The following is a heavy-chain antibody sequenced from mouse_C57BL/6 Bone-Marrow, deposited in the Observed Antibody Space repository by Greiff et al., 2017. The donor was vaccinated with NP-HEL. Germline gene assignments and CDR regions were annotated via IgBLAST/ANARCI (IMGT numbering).Heavy chain of an antibody. D-gene: IGHD3-2*02. J-gene: IGHJ3*01. CDR1: GYTFTSYW. Sequence: VQLQQSGAELVKPGASVKMSCKASGYTFTSYWITWVKQRPGQGLEWIGDIYPGSGSTNYNEKFKSKATLTVDTSSSTAYMQLSSLTSEDSAVYYCARPLRQLRLLAWFAYWGQGTLVTVSA. V-gene: IGHV1-55*01. CDR2: IYPGSGST. CDR3: ARPLRQLRLLAWFAY.